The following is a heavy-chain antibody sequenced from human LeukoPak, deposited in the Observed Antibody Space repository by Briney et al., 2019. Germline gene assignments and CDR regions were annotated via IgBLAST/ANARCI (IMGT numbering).Heavy chain of an antibody. CDR1: GFTFSSYG. J-gene: IGHJ4*02. V-gene: IGHV3-30*18. CDR3: AKENVATIGGLDY. Sequence: PGRSLRLSCAASGFTFSSYGIHWVRQAPGKGLEWVAVISYDGSNKYYADPVKGRFSISRDNSKNTLYLEMNSLRAEDTAIYYCAKENVATIGGLDYWGQGTLITVSS. D-gene: IGHD5-12*01. CDR2: ISYDGSNK.